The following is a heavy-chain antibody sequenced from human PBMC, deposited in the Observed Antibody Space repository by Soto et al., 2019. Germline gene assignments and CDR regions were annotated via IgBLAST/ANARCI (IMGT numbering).Heavy chain of an antibody. CDR1: GDTLSEIS. CDR2: FDPEAGEK. CDR3: ATVGGHAYYGPGRYQY. V-gene: IGHV1-24*01. D-gene: IGHD3-10*01. J-gene: IGHJ4*02. Sequence: ASVKVSCKVSGDTLSEISIHWVRQAPGKGLEWMGGFDPEAGEKLYAQGLQGRLTMTEDTSSDTAYMELSSLRSEDTAKYFCATVGGHAYYGPGRYQYWGQGTMVTVSS.